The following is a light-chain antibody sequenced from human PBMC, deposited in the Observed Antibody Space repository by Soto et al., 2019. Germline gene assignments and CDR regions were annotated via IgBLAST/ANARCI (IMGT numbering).Light chain of an antibody. J-gene: IGLJ1*01. Sequence: QSALTQPASVSGSPGQSITISFTGTRSNVGTYNLVSWYQQHPGKAPKLIIYEGSERPSGVSIRFSGSKSGNTASLTISGLQAEDEADYYCCSYEDGDTYVFGTGTKLTVL. CDR3: CSYEDGDTYV. CDR1: RSNVGTYNL. V-gene: IGLV2-23*01. CDR2: EGS.